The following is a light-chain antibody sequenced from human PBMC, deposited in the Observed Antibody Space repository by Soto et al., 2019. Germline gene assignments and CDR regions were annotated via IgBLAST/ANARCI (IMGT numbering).Light chain of an antibody. CDR2: EVS. J-gene: IGLJ2*01. Sequence: QAVVTQPPSASGSPGQSVTISCTGTSSDVGGYNYVSWYQQHPGKAPKLMIYEVSKRPSGVPDRFSGSKSGTTASLTVSGLQADEEGGYYCSSYAGSNNLGVFGGGTKVTVL. V-gene: IGLV2-8*01. CDR3: SSYAGSNNLGV. CDR1: SSDVGGYNY.